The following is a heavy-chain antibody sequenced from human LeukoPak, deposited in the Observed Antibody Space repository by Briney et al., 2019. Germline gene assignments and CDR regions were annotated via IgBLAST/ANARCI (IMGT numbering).Heavy chain of an antibody. D-gene: IGHD3-10*01. Sequence: ASVKVSCKASGYTFISYYMHWVRQAPGQGLEWMGLINPSGGSTSYAQKFQGRVTMTRNTSISTAYMELSSLRSEDTAVYYCARGPYYGSGSRDDAFDIWGQGTMVTVSS. J-gene: IGHJ3*02. CDR3: ARGPYYGSGSRDDAFDI. CDR2: INPSGGST. V-gene: IGHV1-46*01. CDR1: GYTFISYY.